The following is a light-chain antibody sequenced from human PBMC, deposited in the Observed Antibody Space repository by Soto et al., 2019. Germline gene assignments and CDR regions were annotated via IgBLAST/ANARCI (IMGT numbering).Light chain of an antibody. J-gene: IGKJ3*01. CDR1: QSVSSY. V-gene: IGKV3-11*01. CDR2: DAS. Sequence: EIVLTQSPVTLSLSPGERATLSCRASQSVSSYLAWYQQKPGQSPRLLVYDASKRATGIRARFSGSGSDTDFTLTISSLEPEDFAIYYCQQRSNWPLFTFGPGTKADIK. CDR3: QQRSNWPLFT.